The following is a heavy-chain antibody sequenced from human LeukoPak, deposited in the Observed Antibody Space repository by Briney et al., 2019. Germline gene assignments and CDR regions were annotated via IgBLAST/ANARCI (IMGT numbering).Heavy chain of an antibody. J-gene: IGHJ4*02. CDR1: GFPFIEYS. CDR2: IGIDGGNT. D-gene: IGHD5-18*01. V-gene: IGHV3-48*01. Sequence: GGSLRLSCTASGFPFIEYSMNWVRQVPGKGLEWISYIGIDGGNTKYADSVRGRFTISGDKAKNTLYLQMNSLRVEDTAVYYCARDHNYAFDNWGQGTLVSVAS. CDR3: ARDHNYAFDN.